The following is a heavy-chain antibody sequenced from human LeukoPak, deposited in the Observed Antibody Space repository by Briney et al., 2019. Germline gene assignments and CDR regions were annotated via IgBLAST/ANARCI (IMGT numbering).Heavy chain of an antibody. CDR1: GASVSILH. Sequence: SETLSLTCSVSGASVSILHWNWIRQSPGKGLEWIGNIYSPGTTKYNPSLKSRVTLSLDTSKNQFSLRLTSVTAADTAVYFCTKGYYEPFDSWGQGILVTVSS. CDR2: IYSPGTT. D-gene: IGHD3-16*01. J-gene: IGHJ4*02. V-gene: IGHV4-59*02. CDR3: TKGYYEPFDS.